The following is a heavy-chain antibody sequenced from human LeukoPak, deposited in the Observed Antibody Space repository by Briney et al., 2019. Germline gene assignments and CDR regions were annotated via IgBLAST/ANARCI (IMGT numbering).Heavy chain of an antibody. J-gene: IGHJ4*02. CDR3: AKTVSAVTTHFDY. CDR1: GFTFSSYG. CDR2: ISYDGSNK. Sequence: PGGSLRLSCAASGFTFSSYGMHWVRQAPGKGLEWVAVISYDGSNKYYADSVKGRFTISRDNSKNTLYLQMNSLRAEDTAVYYCAKTVSAVTTHFDYWGQGTLVTVSS. D-gene: IGHD4-11*01. V-gene: IGHV3-30*18.